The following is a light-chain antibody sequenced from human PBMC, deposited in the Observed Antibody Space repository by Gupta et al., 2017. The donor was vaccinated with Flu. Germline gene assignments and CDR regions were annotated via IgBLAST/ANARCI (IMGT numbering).Light chain of an antibody. Sequence: QSALTPPASVTASPGQSITIACTGTSSDVGSYNLVSWYQQHPGKAPKLMIYEGSKRPSGVSTRFSGSKSGNTDSLTISGLQAEDEADYYCCSYASSSTPVFGGGTKLTVL. CDR1: SSDVGSYNL. J-gene: IGLJ2*01. V-gene: IGLV2-23*01. CDR3: CSYASSSTPV. CDR2: EGS.